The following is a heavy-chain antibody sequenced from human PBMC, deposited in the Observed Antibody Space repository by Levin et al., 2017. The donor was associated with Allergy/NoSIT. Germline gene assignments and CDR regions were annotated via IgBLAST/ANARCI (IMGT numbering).Heavy chain of an antibody. CDR3: ARIVVVPAAIRPNYYYYGMDV. D-gene: IGHD2-2*02. CDR2: ISSSSSTI. J-gene: IGHJ6*02. V-gene: IGHV3-48*01. Sequence: LSLTCAASGFTFSSYSMNWVRQAPGKGLEWVSYISSSSSTIYYADSVKGRFTISRDNAKNSLYLQMNSLRAEDTAVYYCARIVVVPAAIRPNYYYYGMDVWGQGTTVTVSS. CDR1: GFTFSSYS.